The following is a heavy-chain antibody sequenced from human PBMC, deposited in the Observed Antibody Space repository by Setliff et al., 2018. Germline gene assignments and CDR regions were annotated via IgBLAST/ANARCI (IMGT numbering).Heavy chain of an antibody. J-gene: IGHJ2*01. V-gene: IGHV4-4*07. CDR2: IYTSWGT. CDR1: GASLSTYY. CDR3: ARTSSGRYFDL. Sequence: PSETLSLTCTVSGASLSTYYWSWIRRPAGKGLEWIGQIYTSWGTNYNPSLKSRVTMSVDTSKNQFSLNLYSVTAADTAVYYCARTSSGRYFDLWGRGTLVTVS.